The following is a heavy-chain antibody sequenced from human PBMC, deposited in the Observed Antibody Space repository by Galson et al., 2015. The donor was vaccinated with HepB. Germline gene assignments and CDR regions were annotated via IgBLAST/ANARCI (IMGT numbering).Heavy chain of an antibody. CDR2: INPENGGT. D-gene: IGHD1-26*01. J-gene: IGHJ4*02. V-gene: IGHV1-2*06. Sequence: SVKVSCKASAYTFTDYYMHWVRQAPGQGLEWMGRINPENGGTTYAQKFQGRVTMTRDTSTTIAYMELSRLTSDDTAVYYCARTSGSYYYFDSWGQGTLVTVSS. CDR1: AYTFTDYY. CDR3: ARTSGSYYYFDS.